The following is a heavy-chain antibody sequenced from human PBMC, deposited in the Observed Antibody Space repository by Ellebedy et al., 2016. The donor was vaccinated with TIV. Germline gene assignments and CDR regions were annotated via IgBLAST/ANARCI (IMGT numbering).Heavy chain of an antibody. D-gene: IGHD3-10*01. CDR2: INPNSGGT. CDR1: GYNFIGYN. V-gene: IGHV1-2*02. J-gene: IGHJ4*02. CDR3: ACPSSGTYYPDY. Sequence: ASVKVSCKTSGYNFIGYNIHWVRQAPGQGLEWMGWINPNSGGTIYAQKFQGRVIVTRDTSIRTAYMELSRLTYDDTAIYYCACPSSGTYYPDYWGQGTLVTVSS.